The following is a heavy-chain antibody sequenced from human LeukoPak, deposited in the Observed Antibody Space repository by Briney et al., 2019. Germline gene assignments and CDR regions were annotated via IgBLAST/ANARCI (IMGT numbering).Heavy chain of an antibody. V-gene: IGHV1-18*01. CDR1: GYTFTSYG. CDR2: ISAYNGNT. Sequence: GASVKVSCKASGYTFTSYGISWVRQAPGQGLEWMGWISAYNGNTNYAQKLQGRVTMTTDTSTSTAYMELRSLRSDDTAVYYCARDSGPPWKVRGVIHWFDPWGQGTLVTVSS. CDR3: ARDSGPPWKVRGVIHWFDP. J-gene: IGHJ5*02. D-gene: IGHD3-10*01.